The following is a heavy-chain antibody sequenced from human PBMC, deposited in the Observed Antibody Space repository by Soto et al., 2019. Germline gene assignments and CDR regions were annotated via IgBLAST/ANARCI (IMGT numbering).Heavy chain of an antibody. CDR1: GFTFTNYP. D-gene: IGHD2-2*01. V-gene: IGHV3-23*05. J-gene: IGHJ4*02. CDR2: IDKSGGDT. CDR3: AKDTYSRSWYF. Sequence: EVQLLESGGDLVQPGGSLRLSCAASGFTFTNYPMTWVRQAPGKGLEWVSAIDKSGGDTYYADSVKGRFTISRDNSKNTLYLQMNGLRAEDTALYYCAKDTYSRSWYFWGEGTLVTVSS.